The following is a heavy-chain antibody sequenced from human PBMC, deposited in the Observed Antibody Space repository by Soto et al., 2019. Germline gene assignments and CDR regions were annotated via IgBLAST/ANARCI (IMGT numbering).Heavy chain of an antibody. CDR2: IYPGDSDT. D-gene: IGHD6-6*01. J-gene: IGHJ3*02. CDR1: GYSFTSYW. Sequence: PGESLKISCKGSGYSFTSYWIGWVRQMPGKGLEWMGIIYPGDSDTRYSPSFQGQVTISADKSISTAYLQWSSLKASDTAMYYCARPVMIAARPYAFDIWGQGTMVTVSS. CDR3: ARPVMIAARPYAFDI. V-gene: IGHV5-51*01.